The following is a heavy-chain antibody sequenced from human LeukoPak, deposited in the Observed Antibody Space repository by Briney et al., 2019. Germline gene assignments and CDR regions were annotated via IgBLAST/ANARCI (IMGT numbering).Heavy chain of an antibody. CDR2: IYPGDSDT. CDR3: ARNYDSSGYYPEDAFDI. V-gene: IGHV5-51*01. CDR1: GYSFTSYW. D-gene: IGHD3-22*01. Sequence: GESLKTSCKGSGYSFTSYWISWVRQMPGKGLEWMGIIYPGDSDTRYSPSFQGQVTISADKSISTAYLQWSSLKASDTAMYYCARNYDSSGYYPEDAFDIWGQGTMVTVTS. J-gene: IGHJ3*02.